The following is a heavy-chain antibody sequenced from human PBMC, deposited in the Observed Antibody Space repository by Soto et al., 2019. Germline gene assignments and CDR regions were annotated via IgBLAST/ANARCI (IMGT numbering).Heavy chain of an antibody. CDR1: GFTFSNAW. D-gene: IGHD3-10*01. J-gene: IGHJ6*02. Sequence: GGSLRLSCAASGFTFSNAWMSWVRQAPGRGLEWVGRIKSKTDGGTTDYAAPVKGRFTISRDDSKNTLYLQMNSLKPEDTAVYYCTTGMVRDNYYGMDVWGQGTTVTVSS. CDR3: TTGMVRDNYYGMDV. V-gene: IGHV3-15*01. CDR2: IKSKTDGGTT.